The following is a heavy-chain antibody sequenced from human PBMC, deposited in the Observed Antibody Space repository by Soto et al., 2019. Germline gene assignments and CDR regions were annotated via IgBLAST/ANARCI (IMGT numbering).Heavy chain of an antibody. CDR1: GGSISSSTYY. V-gene: IGHV4-39*01. J-gene: IGHJ5*02. Sequence: PSETLSLTCTVSGGSISSSTYYWAWIRQPPGKGLDWIGSIYYSGTAYYNPSLKSRVTMSVDTSKNQFSLNLSSVTATDTAVYYCESAKPRLTADYFDPWGQGTLVTVSS. CDR2: IYYSGTA. CDR3: ESAKPRLTADYFDP. D-gene: IGHD2-2*01.